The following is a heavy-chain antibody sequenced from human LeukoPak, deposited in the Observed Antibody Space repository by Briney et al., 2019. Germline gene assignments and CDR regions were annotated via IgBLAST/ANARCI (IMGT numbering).Heavy chain of an antibody. CDR1: GGSISSYY. J-gene: IGHJ1*01. CDR3: ASGAGSSWNAEYFQH. V-gene: IGHV4-59*12. Sequence: SETLSLTCTVSGGSISSYYWSWIRQPPGKGLEWIGYIYYSGSTNYNPSLKSRVTISVDTSKNQFSLKLSSVTAADTAVYYCASGAGSSWNAEYFQHWGQGTLVTVSS. CDR2: IYYSGST. D-gene: IGHD6-13*01.